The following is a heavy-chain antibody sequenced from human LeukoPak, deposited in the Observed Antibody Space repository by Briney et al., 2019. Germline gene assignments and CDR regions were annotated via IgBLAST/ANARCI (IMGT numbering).Heavy chain of an antibody. Sequence: PGGSLRLSCAASGYTFKSYGMGWVRQAPGKGLEWVSTVDRTGDYTYYADSVKGRFTFSRDNSKNTLYLQMNSLRAEDTAVYYCAKGAYDYIEMGYFDYWGQGTLVTVSS. J-gene: IGHJ4*02. CDR2: VDRTGDYT. V-gene: IGHV3-23*01. CDR3: AKGAYDYIEMGYFDY. CDR1: GYTFKSYG. D-gene: IGHD5-12*01.